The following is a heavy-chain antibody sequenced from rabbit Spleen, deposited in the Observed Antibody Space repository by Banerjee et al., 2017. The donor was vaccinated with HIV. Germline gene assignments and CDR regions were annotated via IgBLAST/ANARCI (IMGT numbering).Heavy chain of an antibody. Sequence: QEQLEESGGDLVKPEGSLTLTCTASGFSFSSGYMWWVRQAPGKGLEWIACINGGGNTNYGSWAKGRFTISKTSSTTVTLQMTSLTAADTATYFCARESGADGNTNLWGPGTLVTVS. CDR3: ARESGADGNTNL. CDR2: INGGGNT. J-gene: IGHJ4*01. V-gene: IGHV1S45*01. CDR1: GFSFSSGY. D-gene: IGHD5-1*01.